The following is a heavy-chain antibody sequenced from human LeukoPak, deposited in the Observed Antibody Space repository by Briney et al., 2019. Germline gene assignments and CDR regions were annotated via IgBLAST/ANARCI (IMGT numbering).Heavy chain of an antibody. CDR1: GGSISSYY. Sequence: SETLSLTCTVSGGSISSYYWSWIRQPPGKGLEWIGYIYTSGSTNYNPSLKSRVTISVDTSKNQFSLKLSSVTAADTAVYYCAKTGLSGRYDWFDPWGQGTLVTVSS. D-gene: IGHD1-26*01. CDR2: IYTSGST. CDR3: AKTGLSGRYDWFDP. J-gene: IGHJ5*02. V-gene: IGHV4-4*09.